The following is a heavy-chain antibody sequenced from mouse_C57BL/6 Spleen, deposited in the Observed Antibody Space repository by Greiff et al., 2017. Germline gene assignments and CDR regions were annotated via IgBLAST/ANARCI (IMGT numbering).Heavy chain of an antibody. CDR3: AREKGNWYYAMDY. CDR2: ISDGGSYT. J-gene: IGHJ4*01. Sequence: EVQGVESGGGLVKPGGSLKLSCAASGFTFSSYAMSWVRQTPEKRLEWVATISDGGSYTYYPDNVKGRFTISRDNAKNNLYLQMSHLKSEDTAMYYCAREKGNWYYAMDYWGQGTSVTVSS. CDR1: GFTFSSYA. V-gene: IGHV5-4*01. D-gene: IGHD2-1*01.